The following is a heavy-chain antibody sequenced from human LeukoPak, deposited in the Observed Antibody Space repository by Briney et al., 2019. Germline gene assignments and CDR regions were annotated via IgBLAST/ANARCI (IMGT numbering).Heavy chain of an antibody. V-gene: IGHV3-74*01. J-gene: IGHJ6*03. Sequence: PGGSLRLSCAASGFTFSSYWMHWVRQAPGKGLVWVSRINSDGSSTSYADSVKGRFTISRDNAKNTLYLQMNSLRAEDTAVYYCAGGPYYDSSGFVLSCYMDVWGKGTTVTVSS. D-gene: IGHD3-22*01. CDR1: GFTFSSYW. CDR2: INSDGSST. CDR3: AGGPYYDSSGFVLSCYMDV.